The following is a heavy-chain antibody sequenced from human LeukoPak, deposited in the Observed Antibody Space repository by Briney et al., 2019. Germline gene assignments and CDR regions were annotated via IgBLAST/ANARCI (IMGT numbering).Heavy chain of an antibody. V-gene: IGHV3-11*06. D-gene: IGHD5-12*01. Sequence: GGSLRLSCAASGFTFSDYYMSWIRQAPGKGLEWVSYISSSSSYTNYADSVKGRFTISRDNAKNSLYLQMNSLRAEDRAVYYCARAHPPSGYDLGDFDYWGQGTLVTVSS. CDR1: GFTFSDYY. J-gene: IGHJ4*02. CDR2: ISSSSSYT. CDR3: ARAHPPSGYDLGDFDY.